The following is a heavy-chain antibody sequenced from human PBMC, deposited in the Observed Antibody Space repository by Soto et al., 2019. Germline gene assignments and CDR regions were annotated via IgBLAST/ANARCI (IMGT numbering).Heavy chain of an antibody. V-gene: IGHV1-69*02. J-gene: IGHJ6*02. CDR2: IIPILGIA. Sequence: QVQLVQSGAAVKKPGSSVKVSCKASGGTFSSYTISWVRQAPGQGLEWMGRIIPILGIANYAQKFQGRVTITADKSTSTAYMELSSLRSEDTAVYYCARVADYGGYGMDVWGQGTTVTVSS. CDR3: ARVADYGGYGMDV. D-gene: IGHD4-17*01. CDR1: GGTFSSYT.